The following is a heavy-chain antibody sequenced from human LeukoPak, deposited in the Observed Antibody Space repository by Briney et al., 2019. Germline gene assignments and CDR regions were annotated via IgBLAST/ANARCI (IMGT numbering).Heavy chain of an antibody. D-gene: IGHD1-26*01. CDR3: ARGYSGSYALDY. J-gene: IGHJ4*02. CDR2: INSDGSST. CDR1: GFTFSSYW. V-gene: IGHV3-74*01. Sequence: GGSLRLSCAASGFTFSSYWMHWARQAPGKGLVWVSRINSDGSSTSYADSVKGRFTISRDNAKNTLYLQMNSLRAEDTAVYYCARGYSGSYALDYWGQGTLVTVSS.